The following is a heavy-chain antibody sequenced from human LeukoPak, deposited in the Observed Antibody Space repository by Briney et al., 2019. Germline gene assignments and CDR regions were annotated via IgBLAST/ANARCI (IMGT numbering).Heavy chain of an antibody. Sequence: GGSLRLSCAASGFTFSSYAMSWVRQAPGKGLEWVSTISGSGDNTYFADSVKGRFTISRDNSKNTLYLQMNSLRAEDTAVYYCAKDNYYGSGSSGHFDYWGQGTLVTVSS. J-gene: IGHJ4*02. CDR1: GFTFSSYA. V-gene: IGHV3-23*01. D-gene: IGHD3-10*01. CDR3: AKDNYYGSGSSGHFDY. CDR2: ISGSGDNT.